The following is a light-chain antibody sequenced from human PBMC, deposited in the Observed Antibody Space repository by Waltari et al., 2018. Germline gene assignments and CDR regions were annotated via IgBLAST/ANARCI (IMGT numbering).Light chain of an antibody. Sequence: QSVLTQPPSASGTPGQRVTISCSGSSSNIGGNTVNWYQQLPGRAPKLLIYGNNPRPSGVPDRFSGSKSGTSASLVISGLQSEDEADYYCATWDDSLSGFYVFGAGTRVTVL. CDR3: ATWDDSLSGFYV. CDR2: GNN. V-gene: IGLV1-44*01. J-gene: IGLJ1*01. CDR1: SSNIGGNT.